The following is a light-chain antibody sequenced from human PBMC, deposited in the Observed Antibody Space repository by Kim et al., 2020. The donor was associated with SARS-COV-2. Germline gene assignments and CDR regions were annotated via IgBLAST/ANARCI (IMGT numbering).Light chain of an antibody. V-gene: IGKV3-20*01. CDR1: QSVSRSY. CDR3: QQYGSSPYT. Sequence: LSPGERGTLSCRASQSVSRSYLAWYQQKPGQAPRLLIYGASSRATGIPDRFSGSGSGTDFTLTISRLEPEDFAVYYRQQYGSSPYTFGQGTKLEI. CDR2: GAS. J-gene: IGKJ2*01.